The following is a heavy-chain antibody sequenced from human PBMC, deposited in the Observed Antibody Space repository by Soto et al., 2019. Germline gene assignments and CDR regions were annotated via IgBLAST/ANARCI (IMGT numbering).Heavy chain of an antibody. J-gene: IGHJ3*02. CDR3: ARGILEAAASKPFDI. CDR1: NGSISDYY. D-gene: IGHD6-13*01. V-gene: IGHV4-59*01. Sequence: HVQLQESGPGLVKPSETLSLTCIVSNGSISDYYWTWIRQPPVKGLEWIGYIYYSGSTHYSPSLTSRVTMSVDTSKNQFSLKLSSVTAADTAVYYCARGILEAAASKPFDIWGQGTMVTVSS. CDR2: IYYSGST.